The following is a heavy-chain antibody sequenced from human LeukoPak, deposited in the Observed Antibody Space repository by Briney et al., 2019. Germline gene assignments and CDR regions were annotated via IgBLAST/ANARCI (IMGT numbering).Heavy chain of an antibody. CDR3: VRHGSGGWYYFDS. D-gene: IGHD6-19*01. CDR1: GGSIGRFY. CDR2: IYYSGIT. Sequence: SETLSLTCTVSGGSIGRFYWSWLRQPPGKGLEWIGDIYYSGITNQRPSLKSRVTISVDTSKNQFSLKLNSATAADTAVYYCVRHGSGGWYYFDSWGQGTLVTVSS. V-gene: IGHV4-59*08. J-gene: IGHJ4*02.